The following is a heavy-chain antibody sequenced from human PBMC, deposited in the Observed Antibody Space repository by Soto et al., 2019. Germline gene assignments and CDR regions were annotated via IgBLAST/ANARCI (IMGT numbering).Heavy chain of an antibody. V-gene: IGHV4-34*01. D-gene: IGHD4-4*01. CDR2: INEKGSA. J-gene: IGHJ4*02. Sequence: QVHLQQWGTGLLEPSKTLSLTCAVASGSISGHFWSWIRQTPGKGLEWIGEINEKGSAVHNPSLKSRGTISIDTSEKQFFLKLNSVTATDTAVYYCARGLQQYFGELSGQFDFWGQGTLVTVSS. CDR1: SGSISGHF. CDR3: ARGLQQYFGELSGQFDF.